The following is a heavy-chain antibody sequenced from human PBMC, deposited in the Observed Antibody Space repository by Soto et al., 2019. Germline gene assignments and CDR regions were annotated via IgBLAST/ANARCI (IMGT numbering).Heavy chain of an antibody. D-gene: IGHD3-10*01. V-gene: IGHV1-3*01. Sequence: QVQLVQSGAEVKKPGASVKVSCKASGYTFTSYTMHWVRQAPGQRLEWMGWINAGNGNTKYSQKFQGRVTITRDTSASTAYMELSSLRSEDTAVDYWAMIWFGYAYAGMDVWGQGTTVTVSS. CDR3: AMIWFGYAYAGMDV. J-gene: IGHJ6*02. CDR2: INAGNGNT. CDR1: GYTFTSYT.